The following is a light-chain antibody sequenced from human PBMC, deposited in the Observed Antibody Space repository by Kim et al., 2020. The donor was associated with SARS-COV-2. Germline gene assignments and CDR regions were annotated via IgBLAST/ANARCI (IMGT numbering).Light chain of an antibody. CDR1: SSDVGCYNY. CDR2: DVS. J-gene: IGLJ2*01. CDR3: SSYTSSSNVV. V-gene: IGLV2-14*03. Sequence: QSALTQPASVSGSPGQSNTISCTGTSSDVGCYNYVAWYQQHPGKAPKLMIYDVSNRPSGVSNRFSGSKSGNTASLTIAGLQAEDEADYYCSSYTSSSNVVFGGGTQLTVL.